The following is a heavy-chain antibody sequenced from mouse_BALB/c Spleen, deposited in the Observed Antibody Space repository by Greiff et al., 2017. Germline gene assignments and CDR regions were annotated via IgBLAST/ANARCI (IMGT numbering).Heavy chain of an antibody. V-gene: IGHV1S135*01. CDR3: ARRGPSYGSSPYFDY. CDR1: GYAFTSYN. Sequence: EVQLQQSGPELVKPGASVKVSCKASGYAFTSYNMYWVKQSHGKSLEWIGYIDPYNGGTSYNQKFKGKATLTVDKSSSTAYMHLNSLTSEDSAVYYCARRGPSYGSSPYFDYWGQGTTLTVSS. CDR2: IDPYNGGT. D-gene: IGHD1-1*01. J-gene: IGHJ2*01.